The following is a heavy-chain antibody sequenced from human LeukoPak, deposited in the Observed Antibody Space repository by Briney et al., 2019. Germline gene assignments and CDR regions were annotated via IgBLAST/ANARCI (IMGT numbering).Heavy chain of an antibody. J-gene: IGHJ4*02. D-gene: IGHD6-19*01. CDR2: IGTAGDT. CDR1: GFTFSSYD. V-gene: IGHV3-13*01. CDR3: ARENMAVPGGDY. Sequence: PGGSLRLSCAASGFTFSSYDMHWVRQATGKGLEWVSAIGTAGDTYYPVSVKDRFTISRDNDKNSVYLQMNSLRADDTAMYYCARENMAVPGGDYWGQGTLVTVSS.